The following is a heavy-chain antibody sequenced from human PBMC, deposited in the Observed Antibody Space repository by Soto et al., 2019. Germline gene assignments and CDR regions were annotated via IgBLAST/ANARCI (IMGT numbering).Heavy chain of an antibody. CDR1: GFSFGDYA. D-gene: IGHD6-13*01. V-gene: IGHV3-49*03. J-gene: IGHJ5*02. CDR3: ARDRTRDYSSKFWFDP. Sequence: GGSLRLSCTASGFSFGDYAMGWFRQAPGKGLEWVGFITNKIYGETTEYAASVKGRFTISRDDSKSIAYLQMSSLKTEDTAVYYCARDRTRDYSSKFWFDPWGQGTLVTVSS. CDR2: ITNKIYGETT.